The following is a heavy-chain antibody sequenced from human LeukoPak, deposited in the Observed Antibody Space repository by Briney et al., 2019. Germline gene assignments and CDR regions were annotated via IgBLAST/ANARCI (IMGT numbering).Heavy chain of an antibody. J-gene: IGHJ6*02. Sequence: QSGGSLRLSCAASGFTFSSYDRHWVRQATGKGPEWVSAIGTAGDTYYPGSVKGRFTISRENAKNSLYLQMNSLRAGDTAVYYCARGWGVDLGMDVWGQGTTVTVSS. CDR2: IGTAGDT. V-gene: IGHV3-13*01. CDR1: GFTFSSYD. D-gene: IGHD3-10*01. CDR3: ARGWGVDLGMDV.